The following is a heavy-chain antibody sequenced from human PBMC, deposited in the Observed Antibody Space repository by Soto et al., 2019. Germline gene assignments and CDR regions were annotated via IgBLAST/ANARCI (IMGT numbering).Heavy chain of an antibody. J-gene: IGHJ4*02. D-gene: IGHD2-21*01. CDR3: ARGEGGPRWGSIDY. Sequence: QVQLVQSGAEVKKPGASVKVSCKASGYTFTGYYMHWVRQAPGQGLEWMGRINPNSGGTNYAQKWQGWVTMTRETSISPAYMELSRLRSDDTAVYYCARGEGGPRWGSIDYWGQGTLVTVCS. CDR1: GYTFTGYY. V-gene: IGHV1-2*04. CDR2: INPNSGGT.